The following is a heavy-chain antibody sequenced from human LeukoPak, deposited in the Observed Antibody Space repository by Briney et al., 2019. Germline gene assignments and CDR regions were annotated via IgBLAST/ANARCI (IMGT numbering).Heavy chain of an antibody. CDR2: MNPNSGNT. Sequence: GASVKVSCKASGYTFTSSDINWVRQATGQGLEWMGWMNPNSGNTGYAQKFQGRVTMTRNTSISTAYMELSSLRSEDTAVYYCARPPYGVYYYYYGMDVWGQGTTVTVSS. D-gene: IGHD4-17*01. J-gene: IGHJ6*02. CDR1: GYTFTSSD. V-gene: IGHV1-8*01. CDR3: ARPPYGVYYYYYGMDV.